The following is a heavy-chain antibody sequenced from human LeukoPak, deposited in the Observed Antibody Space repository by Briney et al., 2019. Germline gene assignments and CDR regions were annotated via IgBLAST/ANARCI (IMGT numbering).Heavy chain of an antibody. V-gene: IGHV4-4*07. D-gene: IGHD3-9*01. CDR1: GGSISSYY. CDR2: IYTSGST. J-gene: IGHJ3*01. CDR3: AGDGPYDSGAFHF. Sequence: SETLSLTCTVSGGSISSYYWSWIRQPAGKGLEWIGRIYTSGSTNYNPSLKSRVTISVDTSKNQFSLQLSSVTAADTAVYFCAGDGPYDSGAFHFWGQGTMVTVSS.